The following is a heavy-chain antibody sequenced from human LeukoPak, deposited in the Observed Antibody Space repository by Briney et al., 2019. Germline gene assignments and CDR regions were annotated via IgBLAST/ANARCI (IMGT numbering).Heavy chain of an antibody. CDR2: IIPIFGTA. CDR1: GGTFSSYA. V-gene: IGHV1-69*05. CDR3: ARWAYGQQLENRFDP. J-gene: IGHJ5*02. D-gene: IGHD6-13*01. Sequence: SVKVSCKASGGTFSSYAISWVRQAPGQGLEWMGGIIPIFGTANYARKFQGRVTITTDESTSTAYMELSSLRSEDTAVYYCARWAYGQQLENRFDPWGQGTLVTVSS.